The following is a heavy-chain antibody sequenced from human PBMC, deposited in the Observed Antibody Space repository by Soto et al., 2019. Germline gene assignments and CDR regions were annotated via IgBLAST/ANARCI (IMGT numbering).Heavy chain of an antibody. D-gene: IGHD3-16*01. CDR1: RYTFTGYY. CDR3: ARVGGSYYYGMDV. J-gene: IGHJ6*02. V-gene: IGHV1-2*04. Sequence: ASVKVSCKASRYTFTGYYMHWVRQAPGQGLEWMGWINPNSGGTNYAQKFQGWVTMTRDTSISTAYMELSRLRSDDTAVYYCARVGGSYYYGMDVWGQGTTVTVSS. CDR2: INPNSGGT.